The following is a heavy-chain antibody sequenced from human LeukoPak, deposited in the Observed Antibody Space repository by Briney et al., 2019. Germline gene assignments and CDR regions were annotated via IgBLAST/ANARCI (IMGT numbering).Heavy chain of an antibody. Sequence: GGSLRLSCAASGVTSTNCGLHCVRQAPGKGLEWVALIWFGGSKQFYADSLKGPFTISRDTSKNTLYLQMSNLRAEDRAVYYCARDRGFSPGYWGQGTLVTVSS. CDR3: ARDRGFSPGY. J-gene: IGHJ4*02. V-gene: IGHV3-33*01. CDR1: GVTSTNCG. D-gene: IGHD3-3*02. CDR2: IWFGGSKQ.